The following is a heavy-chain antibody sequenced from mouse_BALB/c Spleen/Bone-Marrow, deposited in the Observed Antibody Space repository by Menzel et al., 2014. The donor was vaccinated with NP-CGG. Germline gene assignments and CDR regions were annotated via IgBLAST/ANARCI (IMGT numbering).Heavy chain of an antibody. Sequence: QVQLQQSGAELVKPGASVKLSCKASGYTFTSYYMHWVKQRPGQGLEWIGEVNPSNGGTNFNQKFKSKATLTVDKSSSTAYMQLSSLTSEDSAVYYCTREGDSPFAYWGQGTPVTVSA. J-gene: IGHJ3*01. V-gene: IGHV1S81*02. D-gene: IGHD2-13*01. CDR1: GYTFTSYY. CDR3: TREGDSPFAY. CDR2: VNPSNGGT.